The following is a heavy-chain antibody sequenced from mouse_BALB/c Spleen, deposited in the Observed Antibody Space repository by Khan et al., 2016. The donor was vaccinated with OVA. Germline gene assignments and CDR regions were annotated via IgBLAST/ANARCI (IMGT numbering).Heavy chain of an antibody. CDR1: GYTFTDFT. CDR3: GRGGGGDRCAY. V-gene: IGHV1S137*01. CDR2: VNTYYGDA. Sequence: VQLQQSGAELVRPGVSVKISCKGSGYTFTDFTMHWVKQSHAKSLEWIGVVNTYYGDATYNQKFKGKATMTVDKSSPPAYMELARLTSEDSGIYDGGRGGGGDRCAYWGQGTLVTVSA. J-gene: IGHJ3*01.